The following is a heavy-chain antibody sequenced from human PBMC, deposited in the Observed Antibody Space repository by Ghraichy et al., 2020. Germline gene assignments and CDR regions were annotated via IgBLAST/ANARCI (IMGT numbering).Heavy chain of an antibody. V-gene: IGHV3-15*01. CDR2: IKSKTDGGTT. J-gene: IGHJ4*02. CDR1: GFTFSNAW. CDR3: TTDPDILTGYYNVLFDY. Sequence: GGSLRLSCAASGFTFSNAWMSWVRQAPGKGLEWVGRIKSKTDGGTTDYAAPVKGRFTISRDDSKNTLYLQMNSLKTEDTAVYYCTTDPDILTGYYNVLFDYWGQGTLVTVSS. D-gene: IGHD3-9*01.